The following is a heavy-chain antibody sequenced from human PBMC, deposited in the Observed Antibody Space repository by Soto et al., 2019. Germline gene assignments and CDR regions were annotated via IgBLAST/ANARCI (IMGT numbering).Heavy chain of an antibody. J-gene: IGHJ4*02. V-gene: IGHV4-31*11. Sequence: PSETLSRTCAVSGGSIRSVGYYWSCLRQLPGNGLEWLGYISYRGSTYANPSLNSPVSLSLHTDQDTFSLKLASVSAADPALYYCARMEGHGNLHEYFEYWGQGILVTVSS. D-gene: IGHD3-3*01. CDR1: GGSIRSVGYY. CDR2: ISYRGST. CDR3: ARMEGHGNLHEYFEY.